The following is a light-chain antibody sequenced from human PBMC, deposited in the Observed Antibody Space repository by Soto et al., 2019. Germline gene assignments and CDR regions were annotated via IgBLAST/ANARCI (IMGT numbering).Light chain of an antibody. J-gene: IGKJ1*01. CDR3: QHYNSYSEA. CDR2: KAS. Sequence: DIQMTQSPSTLSGSVGDRVTITCRASQTISSWLAWYQQKPGKAPKLLIYKASTLKSGVPSRFSGSGSGTDFTLTISSLQPDDFATYYCQHYNSYSEAFGQGPKVELK. V-gene: IGKV1-5*03. CDR1: QTISSW.